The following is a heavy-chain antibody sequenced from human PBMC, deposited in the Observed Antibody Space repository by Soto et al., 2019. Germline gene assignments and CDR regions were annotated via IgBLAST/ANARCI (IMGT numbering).Heavy chain of an antibody. CDR1: GFTFGDYT. D-gene: IGHD4-17*01. CDR3: ARDVASYDYGDFYGMDV. CDR2: IRSKAYGGTT. V-gene: IGHV3-49*03. Sequence: GGSLRLSCTASGFTFGDYTMAWFRQAPGGGLEWVSFIRSKAYGGTTEYAASVKGRFTISRDDSKSIAYLQMNRLQSEDTAVYYCARDVASYDYGDFYGMDVWGQGTTVTVSS. J-gene: IGHJ6*02.